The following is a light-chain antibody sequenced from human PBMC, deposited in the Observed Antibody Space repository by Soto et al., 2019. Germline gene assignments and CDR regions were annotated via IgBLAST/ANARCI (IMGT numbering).Light chain of an antibody. CDR1: SSDVGGYNY. CDR3: SSYSSSSTLDYV. CDR2: EVS. J-gene: IGLJ1*01. Sequence: QSVLTQRASVSGSPGQSIALSCTGTSSDVGGYNYVSWYQQHPGNAPKLMIYEVSNRPSGVSNRFSGSKSGNTASLTISGLQAEDEADYYCSSYSSSSTLDYVFGTGTKVTVL. V-gene: IGLV2-14*01.